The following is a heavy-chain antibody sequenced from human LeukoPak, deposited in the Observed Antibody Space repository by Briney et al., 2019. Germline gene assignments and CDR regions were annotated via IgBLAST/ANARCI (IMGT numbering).Heavy chain of an antibody. Sequence: GGSLRLSCAASGFSFSSNSMSWVRQAPGKGLEWVSAISGSGGRTFYADSVKGRFTISRDNSKNMVYLEMNSLRVEDTAVYYCAKDDRIQTRRYSYNYWGRGTLVTVSS. D-gene: IGHD5-18*01. V-gene: IGHV3-23*01. CDR3: AKDDRIQTRRYSYNY. CDR1: GFSFSSNS. J-gene: IGHJ4*02. CDR2: ISGSGGRT.